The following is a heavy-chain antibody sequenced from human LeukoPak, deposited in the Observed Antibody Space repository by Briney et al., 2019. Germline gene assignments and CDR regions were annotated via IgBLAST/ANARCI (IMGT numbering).Heavy chain of an antibody. J-gene: IGHJ4*02. CDR3: ARAGEWFALL. CDR1: GFTFISYA. CDR2: ISGSGGST. V-gene: IGHV3-23*01. Sequence: PGGSLRLSCAASGFTFISYAMSWVRQAPVKGLEWVSIISGSGGSTYYADPVKGRFTISRDNSKNTLYLQMNSLRAEDTAVYYCARAGEWFALLWGQGTLVTVSS. D-gene: IGHD3-10*01.